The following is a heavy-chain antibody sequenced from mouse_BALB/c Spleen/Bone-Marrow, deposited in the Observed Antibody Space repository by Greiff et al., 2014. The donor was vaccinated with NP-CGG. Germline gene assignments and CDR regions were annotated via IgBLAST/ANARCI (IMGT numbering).Heavy chain of an antibody. CDR3: ARFGYDGYWYFDV. CDR2: ISYNGST. D-gene: IGHD2-2*01. Sequence: EVQLVESGPGLVKPSQSLSLTCTVTGYSITSDYAWNWIRQFPGNKLEWMGYISYNGSTSYNPSLKSRISSARDTSKNQCFVQLDAVTTEDTATCYCARFGYDGYWYFDVWGAGTTVTVSS. CDR1: GYSITSDYA. V-gene: IGHV3-2*02. J-gene: IGHJ1*01.